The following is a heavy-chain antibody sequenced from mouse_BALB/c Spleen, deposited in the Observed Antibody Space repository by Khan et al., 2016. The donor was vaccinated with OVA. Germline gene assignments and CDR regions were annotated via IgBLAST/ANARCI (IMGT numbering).Heavy chain of an antibody. J-gene: IGHJ2*01. Sequence: QVQLKESGAELAKPGASVKMSCKASGYTFTTYWMHWVNQRPGQGLEWIGYINPTSGYTDYNPTFKDKATLTADKSSSTAYMQLSSLTSDDSAVYYWARDRIDYWGQGTTLTVSS. CDR1: GYTFTTYW. CDR2: INPTSGYT. V-gene: IGHV1-7*01. CDR3: ARDRIDY.